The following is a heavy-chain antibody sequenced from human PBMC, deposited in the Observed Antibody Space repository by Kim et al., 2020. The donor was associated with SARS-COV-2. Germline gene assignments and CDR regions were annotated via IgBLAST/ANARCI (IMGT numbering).Heavy chain of an antibody. J-gene: IGHJ4*02. V-gene: IGHV3-23*01. D-gene: IGHD3-3*01. CDR3: AKGEGDDFWSGYYAY. Sequence: DPVKGRFTISRDNSKNTLYLQMNSLRAEDTAVYYCAKGEGDDFWSGYYAYWGQGTLVTVSS.